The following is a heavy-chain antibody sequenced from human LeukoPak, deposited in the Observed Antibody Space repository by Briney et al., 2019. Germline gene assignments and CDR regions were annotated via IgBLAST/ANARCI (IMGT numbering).Heavy chain of an antibody. CDR3: ARVKVVVVAATPGFDY. CDR1: GGSFSGYY. Sequence: SETLSLTCAVYGGSFSGYYWSWIRQHPGKGLERIGEINHSGSTNYNPSLKSRVTISVDTSKNQFSLKLSSVTAADTAVYYCARVKVVVVAATPGFDYWGQGTLVTVSS. CDR2: INHSGST. D-gene: IGHD2-15*01. V-gene: IGHV4-34*01. J-gene: IGHJ4*02.